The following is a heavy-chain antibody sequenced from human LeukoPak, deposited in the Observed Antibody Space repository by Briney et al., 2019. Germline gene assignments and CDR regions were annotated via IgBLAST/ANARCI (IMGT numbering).Heavy chain of an antibody. CDR3: ARAGSIVYYDSGGLCDY. J-gene: IGHJ4*02. V-gene: IGHV3-48*01. Sequence: GGSLRLSCAASGFTFNTYSLNWVRQAPGKGLEWVSYISSRSDTIYYADSVKGRFTISRDNAQNSLYLQMNSLRAEDTAVYYCARAGSIVYYDSGGLCDYWGQGTLVTVSS. D-gene: IGHD3-22*01. CDR1: GFTFNTYS. CDR2: ISSRSDTI.